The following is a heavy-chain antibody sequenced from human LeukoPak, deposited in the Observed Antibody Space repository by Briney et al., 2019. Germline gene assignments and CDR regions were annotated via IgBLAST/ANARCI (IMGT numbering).Heavy chain of an antibody. J-gene: IGHJ4*02. Sequence: RGSLRLSCAASGFTFSTYAMSWVRQAPGKGLEWVSHFGGSGGSIYYADSVKGRFTISRDNSKNTLYLQMNSLRAEDTAVYYCAKSDCGGDCHLLDYWGQGTLVTVSS. CDR2: FGGSGGSI. V-gene: IGHV3-23*01. D-gene: IGHD2-21*02. CDR1: GFTFSTYA. CDR3: AKSDCGGDCHLLDY.